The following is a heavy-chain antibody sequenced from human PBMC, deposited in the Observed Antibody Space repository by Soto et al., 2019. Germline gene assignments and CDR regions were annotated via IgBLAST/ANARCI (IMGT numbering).Heavy chain of an antibody. V-gene: IGHV3-23*01. CDR1: GFTFSSYA. CDR3: AKDRKYSSSSGGPYYFDY. CDR2: ISGSGGST. J-gene: IGHJ4*02. D-gene: IGHD6-6*01. Sequence: PGGSLRLSCAASGFTFSSYAMSWVRQAPGKGLEWVSAISGSGGSTYYADSVKGRFTISRDNSKNTLYLQMNSLRAEDTAVYYCAKDRKYSSSSGGPYYFDYWGQGTLVTVSS.